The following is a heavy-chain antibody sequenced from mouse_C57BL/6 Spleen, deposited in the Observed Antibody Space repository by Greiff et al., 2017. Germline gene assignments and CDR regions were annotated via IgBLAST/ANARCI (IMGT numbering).Heavy chain of an antibody. Sequence: QVQLQQPGAELVRPGSSVKLSCEASGYTFTSYWMDWVKQRPGQGLEWIGNIYPSDSETHYNQKFKDKATLTVDKSSSTAYMQLSSLTSEDSAVYYCAREDGSSYYFDYWGQGTTLTVSS. D-gene: IGHD1-1*01. CDR1: GYTFTSYW. CDR3: AREDGSSYYFDY. CDR2: IYPSDSET. V-gene: IGHV1-61*01. J-gene: IGHJ2*01.